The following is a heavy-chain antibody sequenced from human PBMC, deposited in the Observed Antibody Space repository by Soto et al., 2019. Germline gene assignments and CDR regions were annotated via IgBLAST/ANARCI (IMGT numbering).Heavy chain of an antibody. D-gene: IGHD3-3*01. CDR3: ARAGNGIAIFGVVMTYILY. Sequence: SETLSLTCTVSRGSISSGGYYWSCIRQHPGKGLEWIGYIYYSGSTYYNPSLKSRVTISVDTSKNQFSLKLSSVTAADRAVYYGARAGNGIAIFGVVMTYILYWCPGTLLS. CDR1: RGSISSGGYY. J-gene: IGHJ4*02. V-gene: IGHV4-31*03. CDR2: IYYSGST.